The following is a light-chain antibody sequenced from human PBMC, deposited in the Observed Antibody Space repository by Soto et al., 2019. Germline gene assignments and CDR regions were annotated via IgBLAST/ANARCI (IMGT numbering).Light chain of an antibody. CDR2: GAS. Sequence: EIVLAQSPGTVSLSPGQGATLSCRAIQSVSNNFVVWYQQKPGQAPRVLIHGASKRATGIPDRFSGSGSETDFTLPISRLEPEDFAVYYCQQYGSSPNTFGQGTRLEIK. CDR1: QSVSNNF. J-gene: IGKJ5*01. CDR3: QQYGSSPNT. V-gene: IGKV3-20*01.